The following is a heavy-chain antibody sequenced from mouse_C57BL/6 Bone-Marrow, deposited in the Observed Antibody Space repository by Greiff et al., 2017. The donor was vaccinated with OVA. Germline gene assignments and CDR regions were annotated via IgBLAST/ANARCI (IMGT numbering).Heavy chain of an antibody. V-gene: IGHV1-22*01. D-gene: IGHD1-1*01. Sequence: VQLQQSGPELVKPGASVKMSCKASGYTFTDYNMHWVKQSHGKSLEWIGYINPNNGGTSYNQKFKGKATLTVNKSSSTAYMELRSRTSEDSAVYYCASTVVAAYYAMDYWGQGTSVTVSS. CDR3: ASTVVAAYYAMDY. CDR2: INPNNGGT. J-gene: IGHJ4*01. CDR1: GYTFTDYN.